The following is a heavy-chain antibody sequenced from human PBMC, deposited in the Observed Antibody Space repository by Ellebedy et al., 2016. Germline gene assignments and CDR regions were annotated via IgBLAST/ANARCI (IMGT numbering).Heavy chain of an antibody. CDR3: ARSAKDYYYYYYMDV. CDR2: IYTSGST. V-gene: IGHV4-4*07. Sequence: SETLSLXXTVSGGSISSYYWSWIRQPAGKGLEWIGRIYTSGSTNYNPSLKSRVTMSVDTSKNQFSLKLSSVTAADTAVYYCARSAKDYYYYYYMDVWGKGTTVTVSS. CDR1: GGSISSYY. J-gene: IGHJ6*03.